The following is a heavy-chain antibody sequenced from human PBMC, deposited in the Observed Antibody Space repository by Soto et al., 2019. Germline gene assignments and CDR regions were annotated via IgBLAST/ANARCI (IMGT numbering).Heavy chain of an antibody. V-gene: IGHV2-70*01. CDR3: ARIHEGPYYYYGMDV. Sequence: ASGPTLVNPTQTLTLTCTFSGFSLSTSGMCVSWIRQPPGKALEWLALIDWDDDKYYSTSLKTRLTISKDTSKNQVVLTMTNMDPVDTATYYCARIHEGPYYYYGMDVWGQGTTVTVSS. CDR1: GFSLSTSGMC. J-gene: IGHJ6*02. CDR2: IDWDDDK.